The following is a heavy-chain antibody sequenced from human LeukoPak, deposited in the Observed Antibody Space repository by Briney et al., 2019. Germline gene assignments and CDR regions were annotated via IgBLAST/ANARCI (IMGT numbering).Heavy chain of an antibody. V-gene: IGHV3-48*03. Sequence: GGSLRLSCAASGFTFNSYEMNWVRQAPGKGLEWLSYINSSSSSIYYADSVKGRFTISRDNAKNSLYLQMHSLRPEDTAVYYCARMRRYTSSWFNEFDYWGQGTLVTVSS. CDR1: GFTFNSYE. CDR2: INSSSSSI. J-gene: IGHJ4*02. CDR3: ARMRRYTSSWFNEFDY. D-gene: IGHD6-13*01.